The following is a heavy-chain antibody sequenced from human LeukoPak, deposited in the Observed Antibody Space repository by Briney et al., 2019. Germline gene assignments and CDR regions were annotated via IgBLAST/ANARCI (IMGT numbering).Heavy chain of an antibody. Sequence: GGSLRLSCAASGFTFSSYAMSWVRQAPGKGLEWVSSISGSGGTTYYADSVKGRFTISRDNAKNTLYLQMNSLRAEDTAVYYCAKDFTSFDYDSSGTLSIQGDYWGQGTLVTVSS. CDR3: AKDFTSFDYDSSGTLSIQGDY. CDR2: ISGSGGTT. CDR1: GFTFSSYA. V-gene: IGHV3-23*01. J-gene: IGHJ4*02. D-gene: IGHD3-22*01.